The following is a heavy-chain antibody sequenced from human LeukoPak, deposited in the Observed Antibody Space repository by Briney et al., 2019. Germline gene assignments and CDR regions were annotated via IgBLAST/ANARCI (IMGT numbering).Heavy chain of an antibody. V-gene: IGHV3-23*01. CDR2: ISGSGGST. CDR3: ARGLMTTVRGVTKNYYSLDV. D-gene: IGHD3-10*01. Sequence: GGSLRLSCAASGFTFSSYAMSWVRQAPGKGLEWVSAISGSGGSTYYADSVKGRFTISRDNSKNTLYLQMNSLRADDTAVYYCARGLMTTVRGVTKNYYSLDVWGQGTTVTASS. J-gene: IGHJ6*02. CDR1: GFTFSSYA.